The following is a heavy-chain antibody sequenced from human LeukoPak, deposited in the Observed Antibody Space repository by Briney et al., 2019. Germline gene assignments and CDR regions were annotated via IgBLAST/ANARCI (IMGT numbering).Heavy chain of an antibody. Sequence: ASVTVSCKASGYTFTSYAIHWVRQAPGQGLEWMGWITPSGGTNYPQKFQGRVAIIWDTSITTAYMDLSRLTSDDTAVYYCARDRYGDGFAHLDYWGQGALVTVSS. CDR3: ARDRYGDGFAHLDY. D-gene: IGHD5-24*01. CDR1: GYTFTSYA. J-gene: IGHJ4*02. V-gene: IGHV1-2*02. CDR2: ITPSGGT.